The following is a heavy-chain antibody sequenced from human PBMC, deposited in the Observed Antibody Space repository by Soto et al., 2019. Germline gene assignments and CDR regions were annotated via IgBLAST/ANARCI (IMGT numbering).Heavy chain of an antibody. V-gene: IGHV1-46*01. Sequence: QVQLVQSGAEMKKPGASVKVSCQASGYTFTRYFIQWVRQGPGQELEWVGLINPAGGTKSYAQKFQGTVTMTRHTSTRTVLMEISSPRSENTAVYYCARDGTFDIWGQGTLVTVSS. J-gene: IGHJ4*02. CDR3: ARDGTFDI. CDR1: GYTFTRYF. CDR2: INPAGGTK. D-gene: IGHD1-7*01.